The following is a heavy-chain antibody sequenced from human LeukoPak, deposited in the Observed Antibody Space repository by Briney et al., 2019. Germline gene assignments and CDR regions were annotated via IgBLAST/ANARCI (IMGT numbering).Heavy chain of an antibody. CDR1: GFTFSSYW. D-gene: IGHD2-15*01. J-gene: IGHJ3*02. Sequence: GGFLRLSCAASGFTFSSYWMHWVRQAPGKGLVWVSHINSDGISTGYVDSVKGRFIISRDNAKNTLYLQMNSLRAEDTAVYYCARGYCSGGSCYKLNACDIWGQGTMVTVSS. CDR3: ARGYCSGGSCYKLNACDI. CDR2: INSDGIST. V-gene: IGHV3-74*01.